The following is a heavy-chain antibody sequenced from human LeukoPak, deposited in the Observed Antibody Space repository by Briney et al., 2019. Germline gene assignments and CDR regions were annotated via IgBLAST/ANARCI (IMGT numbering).Heavy chain of an antibody. Sequence: ASVKVSCKASGYTFTSYGISWVRQAPGQGLEWMGWISAYNGNTNYAQKLQGRVTMTTDTSTSTAYMELRSLRSDDTAVYYCARDFVHDYGGYGFDPWGQGTLVTVSS. D-gene: IGHD4-17*01. CDR3: ARDFVHDYGGYGFDP. V-gene: IGHV1-18*01. CDR2: ISAYNGNT. J-gene: IGHJ5*02. CDR1: GYTFTSYG.